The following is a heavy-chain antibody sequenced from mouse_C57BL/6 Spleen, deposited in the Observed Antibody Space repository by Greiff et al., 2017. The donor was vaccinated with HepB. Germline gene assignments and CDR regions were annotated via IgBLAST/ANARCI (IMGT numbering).Heavy chain of an antibody. CDR1: GYTFTSYW. V-gene: IGHV1-64*01. Sequence: VKLQQPGAELVKPGASVKLSCKASGYTFTSYWMHWVKQRPGQGLEWIGMIHPNSGSTNYNEKFKSKATLTVDKSSSTAYMQLSSLTSEDSAVYYCARDYSNYAWYFDVWGTGTTVTVSS. CDR2: IHPNSGST. J-gene: IGHJ1*03. D-gene: IGHD2-5*01. CDR3: ARDYSNYAWYFDV.